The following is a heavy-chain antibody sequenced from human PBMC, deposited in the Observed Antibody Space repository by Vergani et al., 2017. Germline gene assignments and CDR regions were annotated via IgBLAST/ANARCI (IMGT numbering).Heavy chain of an antibody. V-gene: IGHV4-38-2*01. D-gene: IGHD3-10*01. CDR2: IHHSGDT. J-gene: IGHJ6*02. CDR3: ARHRGSGGVFPSSYFYGMDV. CDR1: DSSIMTNPY. Sequence: QVQLQESGPGLVKPSETLTLTCDVSDSSIMTNPYWGWFRQSPGKGLEWIGCIHHSGDTHYNSSLKSRVSISIVSSSKFSLRLTSVTAADTAIYYCARHRGSGGVFPSSYFYGMDVWLHRTTVTDSS.